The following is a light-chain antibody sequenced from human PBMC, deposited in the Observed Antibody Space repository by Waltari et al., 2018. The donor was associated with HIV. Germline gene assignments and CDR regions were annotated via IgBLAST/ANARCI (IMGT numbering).Light chain of an antibody. CDR3: QQYENYPRT. Sequence: DIHMTQSPSTLSASVGDTVPITCRASQNIGEYLAWYQQKPGTAPDLLVFRASKLQSGVPSRFGGSGSGTEFTLTITSLQSDDSATYYCQQYENYPRTFGGGPGWRSN. CDR2: RAS. J-gene: IGKJ4*01. CDR1: QNIGEY. V-gene: IGKV1-5*03.